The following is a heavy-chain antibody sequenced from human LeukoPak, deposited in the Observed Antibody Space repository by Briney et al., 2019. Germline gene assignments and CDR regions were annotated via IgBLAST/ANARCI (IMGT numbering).Heavy chain of an antibody. CDR2: IYYSGST. CDR3: ARKTGGYSYGNFDY. J-gene: IGHJ4*02. Sequence: SETLSLTCTVSGGSISSGGYYWSWIRQHPGKGLEWIGYIYYSGSTYYNPSLKSRVTISVDTSKNQFSLKLSSVTAADTAVYYCARKTGGYSYGNFDYWGQGTLLTVSS. V-gene: IGHV4-31*03. CDR1: GGSISSGGYY. D-gene: IGHD5-18*01.